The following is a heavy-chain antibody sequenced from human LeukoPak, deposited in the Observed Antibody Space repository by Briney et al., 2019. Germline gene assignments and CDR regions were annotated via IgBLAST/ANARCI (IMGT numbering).Heavy chain of an antibody. J-gene: IGHJ4*02. D-gene: IGHD6-19*01. CDR1: GGTFSSYA. CDR3: AGMGGWYDYYFDY. V-gene: IGHV1-69*06. CDR2: TIPIFGTA. Sequence: SVKVSCKASGGTFSSYAISWVRQAPGQGLEWMGGTIPIFGTANYAQKFQGRVTITADKSTSTAYMELSGLRSEDTAVYYCAGMGGWYDYYFDYWGQGTLVTVSS.